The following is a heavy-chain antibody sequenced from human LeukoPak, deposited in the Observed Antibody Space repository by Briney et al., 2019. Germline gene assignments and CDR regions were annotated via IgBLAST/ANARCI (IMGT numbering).Heavy chain of an antibody. D-gene: IGHD3-22*01. J-gene: IGHJ4*02. CDR3: ARTLDSSGYYFDH. V-gene: IGHV4-30-2*01. Sequence: PSETLSLTCAASGGSISSGGYYWSWIRQPPGKGLEWIGYIYHSGSTYYNPSLKSRVTISVDRSKNQFSLKLSSVTAADTAVYYCARTLDSSGYYFDHWGQGTLVTVSS. CDR2: IYHSGST. CDR1: GGSISSGGYY.